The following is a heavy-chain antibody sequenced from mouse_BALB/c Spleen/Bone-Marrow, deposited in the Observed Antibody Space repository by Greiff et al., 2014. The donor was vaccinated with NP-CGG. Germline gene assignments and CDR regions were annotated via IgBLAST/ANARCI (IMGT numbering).Heavy chain of an antibody. CDR1: GYTFTSYY. D-gene: IGHD2-4*01. Sequence: VQLQQSGAELVKPGASVKLSCKASGYTFTSYYMYWVKQRPGQGLEWIGGINPSNGGTNFNEKFKSKATLTVDKSSSTAYMQLSSLTSEDSAVYYCTREAYYDYGYFDYWGQGTTLTVSS. CDR2: INPSNGGT. J-gene: IGHJ2*01. CDR3: TREAYYDYGYFDY. V-gene: IGHV1S81*02.